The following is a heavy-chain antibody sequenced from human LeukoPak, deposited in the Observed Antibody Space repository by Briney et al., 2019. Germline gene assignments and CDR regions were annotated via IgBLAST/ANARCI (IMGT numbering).Heavy chain of an antibody. CDR3: ARVRYSYGYPYYFDY. CDR2: IYTSGST. D-gene: IGHD5-18*01. CDR1: GGSISSYY. V-gene: IGHV4-4*08. Sequence: SETLSLTCTVSGGSISSYYWSWLRQPPGKGLEWIVYIYTSGSTNYNPSLKSRVTISVDTSKNQFSLKLSSVTAADTAVYYCARVRYSYGYPYYFDYWGQGTLVTVSS. J-gene: IGHJ4*02.